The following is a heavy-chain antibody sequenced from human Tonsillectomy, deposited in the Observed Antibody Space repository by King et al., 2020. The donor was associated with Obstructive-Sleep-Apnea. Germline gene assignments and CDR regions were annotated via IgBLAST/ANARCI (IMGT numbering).Heavy chain of an antibody. CDR1: GGSISSSSYY. CDR3: AREEENSYGPGSYYPNWGYFDY. CDR2: IYYSGST. J-gene: IGHJ4*02. V-gene: IGHV4-39*07. Sequence: QLQESGPGLVKPSETLSLTCTVSGGSISSSSYYWGWIRQPPGKGLEWIGSIYYSGSTYYNPSLKSRVTISVDTSKNQFSLKLSSVTAADTAVYYCAREEENSYGPGSYYPNWGYFDYWGQGTLVTVSS. D-gene: IGHD3-10*01.